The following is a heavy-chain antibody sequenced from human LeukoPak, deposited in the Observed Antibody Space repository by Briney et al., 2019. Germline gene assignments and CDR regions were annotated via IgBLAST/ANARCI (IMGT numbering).Heavy chain of an antibody. CDR2: IWYDGTNK. J-gene: IGHJ4*02. CDR3: ARQTPVATDC. V-gene: IGHV3-33*01. CDR1: GFTFSSHG. Sequence: GGSLRLSCSASGFTFSSHGMHWVRQAPGKGLEWVALIWYDGTNKYYADSVKGRFTISRDNSKNTLYLQMNSLRVEDTAVYYCARQTPVATDCWGQGTLVTVSS. D-gene: IGHD4-23*01.